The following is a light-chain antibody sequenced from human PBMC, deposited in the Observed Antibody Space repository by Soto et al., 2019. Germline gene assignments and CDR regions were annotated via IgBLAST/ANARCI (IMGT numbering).Light chain of an antibody. CDR3: QQYNNWPLP. CDR2: GAS. Sequence: TGMTQSPAAVSVSPGERATLSCRASQSVSSKLAWYQQKPGQAPRLLIYGASTGATGVPARFSGSGSGTEFTLTISSLQSEDFAVYYCQQYNNWPLPFGQGTRLAI. J-gene: IGKJ5*01. CDR1: QSVSSK. V-gene: IGKV3-15*01.